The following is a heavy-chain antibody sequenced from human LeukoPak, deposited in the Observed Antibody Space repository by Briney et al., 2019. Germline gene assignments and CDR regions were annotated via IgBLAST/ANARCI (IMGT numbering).Heavy chain of an antibody. J-gene: IGHJ3*02. Sequence: SETLSLTCTVSGGSISSYYWSWIRQPPGKGLEWIGYIYYSGSTNYNPSLKSRVTISVDTSKNQFFLKLSSVTAADTAVYYCARDGFGESESFDIWGQGTMVTVSS. CDR2: IYYSGST. D-gene: IGHD3-10*01. CDR3: ARDGFGESESFDI. CDR1: GGSISSYY. V-gene: IGHV4-59*01.